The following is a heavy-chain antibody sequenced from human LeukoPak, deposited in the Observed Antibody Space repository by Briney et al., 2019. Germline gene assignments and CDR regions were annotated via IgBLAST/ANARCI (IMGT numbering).Heavy chain of an antibody. V-gene: IGHV3-23*01. CDR1: GFTFSSYA. CDR2: ISGSGGST. D-gene: IGHD1-26*01. J-gene: IGHJ6*03. CDR3: ARQWELSYYYMDV. Sequence: PGGSLRLSCAASGFTFSSYAMSWVRQAPGKGLEWVSAISGSGGSTYYADSVKGRFTIFRDNSKNTLYLQMNSLRAEDTAVYYCARQWELSYYYMDVWGKGTTVTVSS.